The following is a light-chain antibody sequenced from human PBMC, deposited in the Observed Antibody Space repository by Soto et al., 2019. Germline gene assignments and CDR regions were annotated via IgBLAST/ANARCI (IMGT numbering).Light chain of an antibody. J-gene: IGLJ2*01. V-gene: IGLV2-8*01. CDR3: SSHAGANTLV. CDR1: SSDVGGYNY. Sequence: QSALTQPTSASGSPGQSITIPCTGTSSDVGGYNYVSWYQQHPGKAPKLMIYEVSKRPSGVPDRFSGSKSGNTASLTVSGLHAEDEADYYCSSHAGANTLVFGGGTKLTVL. CDR2: EVS.